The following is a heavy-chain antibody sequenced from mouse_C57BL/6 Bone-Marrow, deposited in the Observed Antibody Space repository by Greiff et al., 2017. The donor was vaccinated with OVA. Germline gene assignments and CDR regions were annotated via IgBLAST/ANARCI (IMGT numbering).Heavy chain of an antibody. V-gene: IGHV5-17*01. Sequence: DVQLVESVGGLVKPGGSLKLSCAASGFTFSDYGMHWVRQAPEKGLEWVAYISSGSSTIYYADTVKGRFTISRDNAKNTLFLQMTSLRSEDTAMYYCAYYGSSPGWFAYWGQGTLVTVSA. CDR3: AYYGSSPGWFAY. J-gene: IGHJ3*01. D-gene: IGHD1-1*01. CDR1: GFTFSDYG. CDR2: ISSGSSTI.